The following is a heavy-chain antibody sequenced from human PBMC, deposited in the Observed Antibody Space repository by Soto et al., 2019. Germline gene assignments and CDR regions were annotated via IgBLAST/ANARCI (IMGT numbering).Heavy chain of an antibody. CDR1: GGSISSYY. CDR3: ASSYSSSWYGYYGMDV. Sequence: SETLSLTCTVCGGSISSYYWSWIRQPPWKGLEWIGYIYYSGSTNYNPYLKSRVTISVDTSKNQFSLKLSSVTAADTAVYYCASSYSSSWYGYYGMDVLGQRTTVTVCS. D-gene: IGHD6-13*01. V-gene: IGHV4-59*01. J-gene: IGHJ6*02. CDR2: IYYSGST.